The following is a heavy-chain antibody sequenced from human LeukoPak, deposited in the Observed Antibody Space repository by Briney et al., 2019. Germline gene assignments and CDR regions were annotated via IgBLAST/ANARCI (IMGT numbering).Heavy chain of an antibody. V-gene: IGHV3-23*01. CDR3: TRDPGCSGGSCLQWYYYYMDV. Sequence: GGSLRLSCAASGFTFSSYAMSWVRQAPGKGLEWVSAISGSGGSTYYADSVKGRFTISRDNSKNTLYLQMNSLRAEDTAVYYCTRDPGCSGGSCLQWYYYYMDVWGKGTTVTVSS. CDR1: GFTFSSYA. D-gene: IGHD2-15*01. CDR2: ISGSGGST. J-gene: IGHJ6*03.